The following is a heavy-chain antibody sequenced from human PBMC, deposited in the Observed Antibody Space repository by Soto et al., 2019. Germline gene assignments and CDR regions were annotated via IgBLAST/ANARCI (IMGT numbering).Heavy chain of an antibody. CDR1: GASISSYF. CDR3: AREAGPDRWCEH. D-gene: IGHD6-19*01. V-gene: IGHV4-4*07. CDR2: ISTSVTT. J-gene: IGHJ5*02. Sequence: PSETLSLTCTVSGASISSYFWTWIRQPAGKGLDWIGRISTSVTTNYNPSLKSRVTMSVDTSKNHFSLNLSSVTAADTAVYYCAREAGPDRWCEHWGKGNMVSVSS.